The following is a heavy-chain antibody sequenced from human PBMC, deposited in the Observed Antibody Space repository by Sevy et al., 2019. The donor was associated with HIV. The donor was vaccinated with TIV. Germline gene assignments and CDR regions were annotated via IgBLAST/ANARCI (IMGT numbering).Heavy chain of an antibody. CDR2: ISSNGGST. D-gene: IGHD3-10*01. Sequence: GGSLRLSCSASGFTFSSYAMHWVRQAPGKGLEYVSAISSNGGSTYYADSVKGRFTISSGKSKNTLYLQMRSLRAEDTAVYYCVKGMDYYGSGSYYKIYGMDVWGQGSTVTVSS. CDR3: VKGMDYYGSGSYYKIYGMDV. J-gene: IGHJ6*02. CDR1: GFTFSSYA. V-gene: IGHV3-64D*06.